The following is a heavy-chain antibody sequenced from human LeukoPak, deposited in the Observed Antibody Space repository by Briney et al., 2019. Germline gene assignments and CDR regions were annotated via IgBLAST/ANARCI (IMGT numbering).Heavy chain of an antibody. CDR3: AKDRIAVAGTQDY. V-gene: IGHV3-30*02. J-gene: IGHJ4*02. D-gene: IGHD6-19*01. CDR1: GFTFSSYG. CDR2: IRYDGSNK. Sequence: VGSLRLSCAASGFTFSSYGMHWVRQAPGKGLEWVAFIRYDGSNKYYADSVKGRFTISRDNSKNTLYLQMNSLRAEDTAVYYCAKDRIAVAGTQDYWGQGTLVTVSS.